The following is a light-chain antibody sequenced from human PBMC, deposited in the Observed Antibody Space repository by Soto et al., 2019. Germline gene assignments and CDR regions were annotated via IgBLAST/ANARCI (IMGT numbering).Light chain of an antibody. J-gene: IGKJ1*01. CDR3: QQYNSYPWT. V-gene: IGKV1-5*03. CDR1: QSISSW. CDR2: KAS. Sequence: DIQMTQSPSTLSASVGDRVTITFRASQSISSWLAWYQQKPGKAPKLLIYKASSLESGVPARFSGGDSGTEFTLTISSLQPDDFTTFYCQQYNSYPWTFGQGTKVDI.